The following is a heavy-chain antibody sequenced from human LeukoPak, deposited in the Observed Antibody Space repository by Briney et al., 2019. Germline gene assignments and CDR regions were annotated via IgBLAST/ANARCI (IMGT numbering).Heavy chain of an antibody. CDR2: ISSSSSYI. CDR1: GFTFSSYS. CDR3: ARSPIRRTPPDY. J-gene: IGHJ4*02. V-gene: IGHV3-21*01. D-gene: IGHD2-2*01. Sequence: GGSLRLSCAASGFTFSSYSMNWVRQAPGKGLEWVSSISSSSSYIYYADSVKGRFTISRDNAKNSLYLQMNSLRAEDTAVYYCARSPIRRTPPDYWGQGTLVTVSS.